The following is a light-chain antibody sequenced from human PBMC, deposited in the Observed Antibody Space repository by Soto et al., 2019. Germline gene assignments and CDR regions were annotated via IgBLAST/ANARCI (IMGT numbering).Light chain of an antibody. J-gene: IGKJ1*01. Sequence: DIQMNQSPSTLSASIGDRVTITCRASQSLRTWLAWFQQKPGEAPKGLIYKVSYLESGVPPRFDVSGSGTEFTLTINGLQPDDFATYYCLQYNTYPWTFGQGTKVEIK. CDR1: QSLRTW. CDR3: LQYNTYPWT. V-gene: IGKV1-5*03. CDR2: KVS.